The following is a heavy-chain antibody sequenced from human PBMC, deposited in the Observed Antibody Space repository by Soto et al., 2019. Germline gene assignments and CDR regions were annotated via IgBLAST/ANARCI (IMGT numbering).Heavy chain of an antibody. V-gene: IGHV4-59*08. D-gene: IGHD3-10*01. CDR1: GGSISSYY. Sequence: SETLSLTCTVSGGSISSYYWSWIRQPPGKGLEWIGYIYYSGSTNYNPSLKSRVTISVDTSKNQFSLKLSSVTAADTAVYYCARRGEYYYGSGSYYTGAFDIWGQGTMVTVSS. J-gene: IGHJ3*02. CDR2: IYYSGST. CDR3: ARRGEYYYGSGSYYTGAFDI.